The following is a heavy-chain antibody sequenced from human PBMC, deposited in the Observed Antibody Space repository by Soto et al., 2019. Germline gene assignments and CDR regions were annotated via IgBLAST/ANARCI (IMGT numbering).Heavy chain of an antibody. Sequence: SETLSLTCTVSGGSISSSSYYWGWIRQPPGKGLEWIGSIYYSGSTYYNPSLKSRVTISVDTSKNQFSLKLSSVTAADTAVYYCARLGIGDYYDSSGYPGYWGQGTLVTVSS. J-gene: IGHJ4*02. D-gene: IGHD3-22*01. CDR1: GGSISSSSYY. CDR2: IYYSGST. CDR3: ARLGIGDYYDSSGYPGY. V-gene: IGHV4-39*01.